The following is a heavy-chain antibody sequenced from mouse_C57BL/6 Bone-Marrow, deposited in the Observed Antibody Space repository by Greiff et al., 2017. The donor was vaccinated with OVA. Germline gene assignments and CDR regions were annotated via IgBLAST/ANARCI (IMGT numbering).Heavy chain of an antibody. CDR1: GYTFTSYT. D-gene: IGHD2-9*01. CDR2: INPSSGYT. Sequence: QVQLQQSGAELARPGASVKMSCKASGYTFTSYTMHWVKQRPGQGLEWIGYINPSSGYTKYNQKFKDKATLTADKSSSTAYMQLSSLTSEDAAVYYCATCYGYDGFAYWGQGTLVTVSA. J-gene: IGHJ3*01. V-gene: IGHV1-4*01. CDR3: ATCYGYDGFAY.